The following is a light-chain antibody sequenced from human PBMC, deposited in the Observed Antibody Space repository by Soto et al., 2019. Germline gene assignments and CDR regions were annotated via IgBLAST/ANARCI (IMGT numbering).Light chain of an antibody. CDR1: QSVSSSY. V-gene: IGKV3-20*01. J-gene: IGKJ5*01. CDR3: QQYGSSPRT. Sequence: EIVLTQSPGTLSLSPGERDTISCRASQSVSSSYLAWYQQKPGQAPRLLIYGASSRATGIPDRFSGSGSGTDLTLTISRLETEDFAVYYCQQYGSSPRTFGQGTRLEIK. CDR2: GAS.